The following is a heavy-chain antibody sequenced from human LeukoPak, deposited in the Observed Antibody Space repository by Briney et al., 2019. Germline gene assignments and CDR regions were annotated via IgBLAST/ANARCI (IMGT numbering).Heavy chain of an antibody. V-gene: IGHV3-30*02. Sequence: GSLRLSCAASGFTFSSYGMHWVRQAPGKGLEWVAFIRYDGSSKFYADSVKARLTISRDNSKNTLYLQMNTLRAEDTAVYYCAKDYRSSWYFDYWGQGTLVTVSS. D-gene: IGHD6-6*01. CDR1: GFTFSSYG. J-gene: IGHJ4*02. CDR3: AKDYRSSWYFDY. CDR2: IRYDGSSK.